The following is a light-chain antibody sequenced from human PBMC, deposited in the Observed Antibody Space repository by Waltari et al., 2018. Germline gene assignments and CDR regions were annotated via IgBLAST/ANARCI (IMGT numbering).Light chain of an antibody. Sequence: SYVLTQPPSLSVAPGKTARISCGGNNIGSKSVHWYQQKPGQAPVLVVYDDSDRPAGIPERFSGSNSGNTATLTISRVEAGYEADYYCQVWDSNSDHPVVFGGGTKLTVL. V-gene: IGLV3-21*03. CDR1: NIGSKS. CDR3: QVWDSNSDHPVV. J-gene: IGLJ2*01. CDR2: DDS.